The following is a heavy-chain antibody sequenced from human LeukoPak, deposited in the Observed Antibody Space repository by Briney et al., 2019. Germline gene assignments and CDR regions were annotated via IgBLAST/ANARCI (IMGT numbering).Heavy chain of an antibody. D-gene: IGHD3-22*01. CDR2: INHSGST. CDR1: GGSFSGYY. CDR3: ARHHSSGYYDAFDI. J-gene: IGHJ3*02. Sequence: SETLSLTCAVYGGSFSGYYWSWIRQPPGKGLEWIGEINHSGSTNYNPSLKSRVTISVDTSKNQFSLKLSSVTAADTAVYYCARHHSSGYYDAFDIWGQGTMVTVSS. V-gene: IGHV4-34*01.